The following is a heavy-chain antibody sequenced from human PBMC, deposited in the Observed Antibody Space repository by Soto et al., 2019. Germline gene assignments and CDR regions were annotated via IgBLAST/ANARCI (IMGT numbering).Heavy chain of an antibody. D-gene: IGHD6-13*01. Sequence: ASVKVSCKASGYTFTSYGINWVRQAPGQGLEWMGWISAYNGNTNYAQKLQGRVTMTTDTSTSTAYMELRSLRSDDTAVYYCARHPERIAQIGWFDPWGQGTLVTVSS. CDR3: ARHPERIAQIGWFDP. V-gene: IGHV1-18*01. CDR1: GYTFTSYG. J-gene: IGHJ5*02. CDR2: ISAYNGNT.